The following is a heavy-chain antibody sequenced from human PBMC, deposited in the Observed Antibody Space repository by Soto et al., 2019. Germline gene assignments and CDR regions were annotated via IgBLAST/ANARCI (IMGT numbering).Heavy chain of an antibody. CDR1: GFTFSSYW. D-gene: IGHD3-3*01. CDR3: AKDLTQYDFWNGYRLSGLDY. V-gene: IGHV3-74*01. Sequence: GGSLRLSCAASGFTFSSYWMHWVRQAPGKGLVWVSRINISGGSTSCADSVKGRFTISRDNSKNTLYLQMNSLRAEDTAVYYCAKDLTQYDFWNGYRLSGLDYWGQGTLVTVSS. J-gene: IGHJ4*02. CDR2: INISGGST.